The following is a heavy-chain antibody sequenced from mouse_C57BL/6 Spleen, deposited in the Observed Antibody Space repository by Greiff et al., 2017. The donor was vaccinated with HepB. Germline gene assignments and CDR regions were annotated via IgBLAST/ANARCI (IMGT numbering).Heavy chain of an antibody. CDR3: AREVYYGNSYYFDY. V-gene: IGHV1-82*01. CDR2: IYPGDGDT. D-gene: IGHD2-1*01. J-gene: IGHJ2*01. Sequence: QVQLQQSGPELVKPGASVKISCKASGYAFSSSWMNWVKQRPGKGLEWIGRIYPGDGDTNYNGKFKGKATLTADKSSSTAYMQLSSLTSEDSAVYFCAREVYYGNSYYFDYWGQGTTLTVSS. CDR1: GYAFSSSW.